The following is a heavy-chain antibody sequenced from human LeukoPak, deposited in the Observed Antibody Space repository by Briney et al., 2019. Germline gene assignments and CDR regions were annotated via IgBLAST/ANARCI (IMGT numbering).Heavy chain of an antibody. D-gene: IGHD3-10*01. J-gene: IGHJ4*02. CDR2: IYTSGST. CDR3: AREDRSTVVRGIVVGPLDY. V-gene: IGHV4-4*07. Sequence: PSETLSLTCTVSGGSISSYYWSWIRQPAGKGLEWIGRIYTSGSTNYNPSLKSRVTISIDRSKNQFSLKLKSVTAADTAVYYCAREDRSTVVRGIVVGPLDYWGQGTLVTVSS. CDR1: GGSISSYY.